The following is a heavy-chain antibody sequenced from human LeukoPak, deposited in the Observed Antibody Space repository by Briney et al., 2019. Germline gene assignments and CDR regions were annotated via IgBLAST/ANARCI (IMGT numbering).Heavy chain of an antibody. CDR2: INHSGST. D-gene: IGHD2-15*01. V-gene: IGHV4-34*01. CDR1: GGSFSGYY. CDR3: ARGRVVVVAATRYFDY. J-gene: IGHJ4*02. Sequence: SETLSLTCAVYGGSFSGYYWSWIRQPPGKGLEWIGEINHSGSTNYNPSLKSRVTISVDTSKNQFSLKLSSVTAADTAVYYCARGRVVVVAATRYFDYWGQGTLVTVSS.